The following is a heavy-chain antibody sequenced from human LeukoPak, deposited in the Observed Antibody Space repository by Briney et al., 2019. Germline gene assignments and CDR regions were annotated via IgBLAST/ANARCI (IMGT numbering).Heavy chain of an antibody. Sequence: GGSLRLSCAASGFTFSSYWMHWVRQAPGKGLERVARINSDGTDISYGDSVKGRFTISRDNAKNTLYLHMNSLRVEDTAVYYCARVGYYDSSNYYAYFQHWGQGTLVTVSS. V-gene: IGHV3-74*01. CDR1: GFTFSSYW. J-gene: IGHJ1*01. CDR3: ARVGYYDSSNYYAYFQH. CDR2: INSDGTDI. D-gene: IGHD3-22*01.